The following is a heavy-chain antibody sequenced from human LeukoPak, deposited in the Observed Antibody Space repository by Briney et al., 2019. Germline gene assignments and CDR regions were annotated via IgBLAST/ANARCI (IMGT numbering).Heavy chain of an antibody. D-gene: IGHD2-15*01. V-gene: IGHV4-34*01. CDR2: INHSGST. Sequence: PSETLSLTCAVYGGSFSGYYWSWIRQPPGKGLEWIGEINHSGSTNYNPSLTSLKSRVTIPVDTSKNQFSLQLGSVTAADTAVYYCVRRGFGSGAGYWGQGTLVTVSS. J-gene: IGHJ4*02. CDR3: VRRGFGSGAGY. CDR1: GGSFSGYY.